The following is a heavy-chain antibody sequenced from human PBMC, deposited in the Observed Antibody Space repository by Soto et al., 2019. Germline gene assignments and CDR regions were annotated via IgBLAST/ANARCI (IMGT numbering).Heavy chain of an antibody. V-gene: IGHV5-51*01. J-gene: IGHJ6*02. CDR2: INPGDSDI. Sequence: GESLKISCKAAGYSFTTYWIAWVRQMPGKGLEWMGIINPGDSDIRYSPSFQGQVTISADNSISTAYLQWSSLKASDTAMYYCARHEQFYSYYGMDVWRQGTAVPVSS. CDR1: GYSFTTYW. D-gene: IGHD4-4*01. CDR3: ARHEQFYSYYGMDV.